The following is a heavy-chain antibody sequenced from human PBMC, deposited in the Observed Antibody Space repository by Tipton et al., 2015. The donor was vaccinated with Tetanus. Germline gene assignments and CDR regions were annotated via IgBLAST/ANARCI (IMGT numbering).Heavy chain of an antibody. V-gene: IGHV4-59*01. CDR1: GGSMSTYY. D-gene: IGHD3-10*01. CDR2: AYYTGST. CDR3: ARSKLLWFGESLSGFDS. J-gene: IGHJ4*02. Sequence: LRLSCTVSGGSMSTYYWSWIRQPPGKGLEWIGYAYYTGSTDYNPSLKSRVTISVDTSKSQFSLRLTSVTAADTAVYYCARSKLLWFGESLSGFDSWGQGTLVTVSA.